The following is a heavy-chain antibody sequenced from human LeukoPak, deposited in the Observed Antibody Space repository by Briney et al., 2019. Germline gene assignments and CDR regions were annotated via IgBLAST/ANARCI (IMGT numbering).Heavy chain of an antibody. V-gene: IGHV4-4*07. CDR3: GRQGYTAAYYFLDF. CDR2: IYTTGAT. CDR1: SGSSNSYY. Sequence: SETLSLTCTVSSGSSNSYYSGWVRQPPGKGLEWIGRIYTTGATQYNPSLKSRVTMSIDTSTNQFSLNLRSMTAADTAVYYCGRQGYTAAYYFLDFWSQGTVVAVS. J-gene: IGHJ4*02. D-gene: IGHD2-15*01.